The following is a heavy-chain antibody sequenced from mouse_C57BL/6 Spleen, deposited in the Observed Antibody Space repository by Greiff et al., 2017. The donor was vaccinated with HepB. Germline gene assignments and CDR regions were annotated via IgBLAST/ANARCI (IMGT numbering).Heavy chain of an antibody. J-gene: IGHJ4*01. CDR1: GYTFTDYE. Sequence: QVQLKESGAELVRPGASVTLSCKASGYTFTDYEMHWVKQTPVHGLEWIGAIDPETGGTAYNQKFKGKAILTADKSSSTAYMELRSLTSEDSAVYYCTRYDGDYIYAMDYWGQGTSVTVSS. CDR2: IDPETGGT. D-gene: IGHD2-13*01. V-gene: IGHV1-15*01. CDR3: TRYDGDYIYAMDY.